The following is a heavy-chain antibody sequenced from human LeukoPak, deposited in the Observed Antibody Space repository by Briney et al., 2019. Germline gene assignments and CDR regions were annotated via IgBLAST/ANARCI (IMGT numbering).Heavy chain of an antibody. J-gene: IGHJ4*02. Sequence: GGSLRLSCAASGFTVSNNYLHWVRQAPGKGLEWVSGITGGGDTTHHAGSVKGRFTIFRDNSKNTLFLQMNSLRVEDTALYYCARAKGSSGYYQLPIDYWGQGILVTVSS. V-gene: IGHV3-23*01. D-gene: IGHD3-22*01. CDR2: ITGGGDTT. CDR1: GFTVSNNY. CDR3: ARAKGSSGYYQLPIDY.